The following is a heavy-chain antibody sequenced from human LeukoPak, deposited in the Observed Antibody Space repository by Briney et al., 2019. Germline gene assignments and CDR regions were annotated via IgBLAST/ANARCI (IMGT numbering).Heavy chain of an antibody. CDR1: GGSFSGYY. J-gene: IGHJ5*02. D-gene: IGHD3-10*01. CDR2: INHSGGT. V-gene: IGHV4-34*01. CDR3: ARRPFMVRGVRAFDP. Sequence: SETLSLTCAVYGGSFSGYYWSWIRQPPGKGLEWIGEINHSGGTNYNPSLKSRATISVDTSKNQFSLKLSSVTAADTAVYYCARRPFMVRGVRAFDPWGQGTLVTVSS.